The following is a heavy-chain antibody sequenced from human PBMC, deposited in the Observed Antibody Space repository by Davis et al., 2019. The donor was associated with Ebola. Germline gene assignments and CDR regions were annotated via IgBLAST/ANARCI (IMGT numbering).Heavy chain of an antibody. V-gene: IGHV3-30*02. J-gene: IGHJ4*02. CDR2: IRYDGSDK. CDR3: AKDGLWFGEFLSY. CDR1: GFTFRTSG. Sequence: GESLKISCAASGFTFRTSGMHWVRQAPGKGLEWVAFIRYDGSDKYYADSVKGRFTISRDNSKNTLYLQMNSLRAEDTAVYYCAKDGLWFGEFLSYWGQGTLVTVSS. D-gene: IGHD3-10*01.